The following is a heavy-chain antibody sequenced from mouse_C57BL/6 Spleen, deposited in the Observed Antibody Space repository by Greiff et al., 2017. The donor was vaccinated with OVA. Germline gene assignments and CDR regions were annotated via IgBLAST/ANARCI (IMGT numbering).Heavy chain of an antibody. CDR2: IYPGDGDT. CDR3: ARWAYYSNSDAMDY. Sequence: VQLQQSGAELVKPGASVKISCKASGYAFSSYWMNWVKQRPGKGLEWIGQIYPGDGDTNYNGKFKGKATLTADKSSSTAYMQLSSLTSEDSAVYFCARWAYYSNSDAMDYWGQGTSVTVSS. V-gene: IGHV1-80*01. J-gene: IGHJ4*01. CDR1: GYAFSSYW. D-gene: IGHD2-5*01.